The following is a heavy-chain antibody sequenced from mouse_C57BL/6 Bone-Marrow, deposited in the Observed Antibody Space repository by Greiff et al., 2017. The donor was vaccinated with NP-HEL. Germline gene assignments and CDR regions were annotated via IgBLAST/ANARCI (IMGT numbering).Heavy chain of an antibody. V-gene: IGHV1-64*01. Sequence: QVQLQQPGAELVKPGASVKLSCKASGYTFTSYWMHWVKPRPGQGLEWIGMIHPNSGSTNYNEKFKSKATLTVDKSSSTAYMQLSSLTSEDSAVYYCARSGYGPWYFDVWGTGTTVTVSS. CDR2: IHPNSGST. J-gene: IGHJ1*03. CDR1: GYTFTSYW. CDR3: ARSGYGPWYFDV. D-gene: IGHD2-10*02.